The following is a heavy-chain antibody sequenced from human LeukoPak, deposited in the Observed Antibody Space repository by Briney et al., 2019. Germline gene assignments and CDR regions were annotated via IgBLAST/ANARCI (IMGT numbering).Heavy chain of an antibody. CDR2: ISGSGGST. J-gene: IGHJ4*02. Sequence: GGSLRLSCAASEFTFSSYGMSWVRQAPGKGLEWASAISGSGGSTYYAGSVKGRFTISRDNSKNTLYLQMNSLRAEDTAVYYCAKEGGYGELSSYFDYWGQGTLVTVSS. CDR1: EFTFSSYG. V-gene: IGHV3-23*01. D-gene: IGHD3-16*02. CDR3: AKEGGYGELSSYFDY.